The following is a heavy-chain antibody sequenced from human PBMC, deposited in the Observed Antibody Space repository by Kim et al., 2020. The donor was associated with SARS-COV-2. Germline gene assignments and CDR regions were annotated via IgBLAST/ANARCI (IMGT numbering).Heavy chain of an antibody. Sequence: SVKVSCKASGGTFSSYAISWVRQAPGQGLEWMGGIIPIFGTANYAQKFQGRVTITADESTSTAYMELSSLRSEDTAVYYCARVRYGSGILGWFDPWGQGTLVTVSS. J-gene: IGHJ5*02. D-gene: IGHD3-10*01. V-gene: IGHV1-69*13. CDR3: ARVRYGSGILGWFDP. CDR2: IIPIFGTA. CDR1: GGTFSSYA.